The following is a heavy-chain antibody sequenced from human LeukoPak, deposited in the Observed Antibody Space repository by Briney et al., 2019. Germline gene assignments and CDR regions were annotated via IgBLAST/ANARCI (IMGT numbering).Heavy chain of an antibody. CDR1: GSTFSSYA. J-gene: IGHJ4*02. V-gene: IGHV3-30-3*01. CDR3: ARDPGGYCSSTSCYGEIDY. CDR2: ISYDGSNK. D-gene: IGHD2-2*01. Sequence: PGGSLRLSCAASGSTFSSYAMSWVRQAPGKGLEWVAVISYDGSNKYYADSVKGRFTISRDNSKNTLYLQMNSLRAEDTAVYYCARDPGGYCSSTSCYGEIDYWGQGTLVTVSS.